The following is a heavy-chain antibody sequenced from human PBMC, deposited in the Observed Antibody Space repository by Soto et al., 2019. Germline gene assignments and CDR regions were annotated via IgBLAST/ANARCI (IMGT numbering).Heavy chain of an antibody. D-gene: IGHD4-17*01. CDR1: CASSSIISNSSYH. CDR3: ARHPPYGPLDY. Sequence: SKSLSLTCTVSCASSSIISNSSYHWGWIRKPPGKGLEWIGNIYYSRSTYYNPSLKSRVTISGDTSKNQFSLRLTSVTAAYTAVYYCARHPPYGPLDYWGQGTLVTVSS. J-gene: IGHJ4*02. V-gene: IGHV4-39*01. CDR2: IYYSRST.